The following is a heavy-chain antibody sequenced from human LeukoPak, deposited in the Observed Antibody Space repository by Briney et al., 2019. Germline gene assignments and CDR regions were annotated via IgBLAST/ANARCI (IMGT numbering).Heavy chain of an antibody. CDR1: GGSISSSNW. CDR2: IYHSGST. CDR3: ATLRRYSSGWYDDY. V-gene: IGHV4-4*02. J-gene: IGHJ4*02. Sequence: PSGTLSLTCAVSGGSISSSNWWSWVRQPPGKGLEWIGEIYHSGSTNYNPSLKSRVTISVDKSKNQFSLKLSSVTAADTAVYYCATLRRYSSGWYDDYWGQGTLVIVSS. D-gene: IGHD6-19*01.